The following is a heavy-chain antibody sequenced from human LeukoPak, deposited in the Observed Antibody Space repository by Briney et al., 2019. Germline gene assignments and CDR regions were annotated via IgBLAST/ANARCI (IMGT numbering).Heavy chain of an antibody. Sequence: GGSLRLSCAASGFAFSNHAMTWVRQAPGKGLEWVSAISGKGANTPYADSLKGRFTISRDNSKNMLYLQMNTLRAEDTAVYYCAKEFRAGGCYGDFWGLGTLVTVSS. D-gene: IGHD2-15*01. V-gene: IGHV3-23*01. CDR3: AKEFRAGGCYGDF. J-gene: IGHJ4*02. CDR1: GFAFSNHA. CDR2: ISGKGANT.